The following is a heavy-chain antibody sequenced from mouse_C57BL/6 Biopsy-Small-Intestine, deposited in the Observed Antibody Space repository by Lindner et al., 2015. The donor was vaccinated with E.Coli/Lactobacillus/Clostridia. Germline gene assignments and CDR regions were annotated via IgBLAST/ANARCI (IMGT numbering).Heavy chain of an antibody. CDR1: GGTFSNYT. D-gene: IGHD4-1*01. J-gene: IGHJ4*01. V-gene: IGHV1-74*01. Sequence: SVKVSCKASGGTFSNYTISWVATGPWTRVCSGVGGIIPLFGTPNYAQKFQGRITMTRDTSISTGYMELTSLRSEDTAVYYCARNIRLTGDFDYWGQGTLVTVSS. CDR3: ARNIRLTGDFDY. CDR2: IIPLFGTP.